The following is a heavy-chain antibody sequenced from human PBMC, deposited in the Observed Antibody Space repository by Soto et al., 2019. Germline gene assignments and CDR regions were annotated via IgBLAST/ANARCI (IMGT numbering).Heavy chain of an antibody. CDR3: AGRLQLHWYFDL. J-gene: IGHJ2*01. D-gene: IGHD1-1*01. CDR2: IIPIFGTA. CDR1: GGTFSSYA. Sequence: SVKVSCKASGGTFSSYAISWVRQAPGQGLEWMGGIIPIFGTANYAQKFQGRVTITADESTSTAYMELSSLRSEDTAVYYCAGRLQLHWYFDLWGRGTLVTVS. V-gene: IGHV1-69*13.